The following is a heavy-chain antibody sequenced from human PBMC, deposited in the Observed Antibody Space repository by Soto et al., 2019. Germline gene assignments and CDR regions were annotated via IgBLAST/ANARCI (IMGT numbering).Heavy chain of an antibody. J-gene: IGHJ4*02. CDR2: IWYDGSNK. V-gene: IGHV3-33*01. Sequence: QVQLVESGGGVVQPGRSLRLSCAASGFTFSSYGMHWVRQAPGKGLEWVAVIWYDGSNKYYADSVKGRFTISRDNSKNTLYLQMNSLRAEDTAVYYCARGGYRGYDFDYWGQGTLVTVSS. D-gene: IGHD5-12*01. CDR3: ARGGYRGYDFDY. CDR1: GFTFSSYG.